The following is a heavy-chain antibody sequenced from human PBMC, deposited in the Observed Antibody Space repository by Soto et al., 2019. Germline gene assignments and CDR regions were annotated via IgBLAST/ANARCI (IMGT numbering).Heavy chain of an antibody. CDR3: ARDQDVFLEWFFCGTDV. CDR2: ISAYNGNT. CDR1: GYTFTSYG. J-gene: IGHJ6*02. Sequence: QVQLVQSGAEVKKPGASVKVSCKASGYTFTSYGISWVRQAPGQGLEWMGWISAYNGNTNYAQKLQGRVTMTTDTSTSTAYMELRSLRSDDTAVYYCARDQDVFLEWFFCGTDVWGQGTTVTVSS. D-gene: IGHD3-3*01. V-gene: IGHV1-18*01.